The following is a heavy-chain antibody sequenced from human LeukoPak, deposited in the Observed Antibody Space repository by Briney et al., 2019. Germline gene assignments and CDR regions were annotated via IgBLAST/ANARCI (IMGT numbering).Heavy chain of an antibody. D-gene: IGHD3-22*01. CDR3: ARDLHYYDNGGNGY. Sequence: GRSLRLSCAASGFTFCSYSMHWVRQAPGKGLEWVAIISRDGSNKYYADSMKDRFTISRDNSKNTLYLQMNSLRAEDTAVYYCARDLHYYDNGGNGYWGQGTLVTVSS. CDR2: ISRDGSNK. V-gene: IGHV3-30-3*01. CDR1: GFTFCSYS. J-gene: IGHJ4*02.